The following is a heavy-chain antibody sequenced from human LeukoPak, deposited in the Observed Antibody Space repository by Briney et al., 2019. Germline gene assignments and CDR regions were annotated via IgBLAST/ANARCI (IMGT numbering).Heavy chain of an antibody. V-gene: IGHV3-23*01. CDR2: ISGSGGST. CDR1: GFTFSSYA. CDR3: AKGRWSSGWYYFDY. Sequence: PGGSLRLSCAASGFTFSSYAMSWVRQAPGKGLEWVSAISGSGGSTYYADSVKGRFTISRDNSKNTLYLQMNSLRAEDTAVYYCAKGRWSSGWYYFDYWGQGTLVTVSP. D-gene: IGHD6-19*01. J-gene: IGHJ4*02.